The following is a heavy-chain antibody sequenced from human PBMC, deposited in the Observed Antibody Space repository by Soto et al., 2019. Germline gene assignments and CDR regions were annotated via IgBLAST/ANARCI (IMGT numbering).Heavy chain of an antibody. CDR1: GYTFTSYY. CDR3: ARDQGCSGGSCYPDY. J-gene: IGHJ4*02. Sequence: QVQLVQSGAEVKKPGASVKVSCKASGYTFTSYYMHWVRQAPGQGLAWMGIINPSGGSTSYAQKFQGRVTMTRDTSTSTVYMELSSLRSEDTAVYYCARDQGCSGGSCYPDYWGQGTLVTVSS. CDR2: INPSGGST. V-gene: IGHV1-46*01. D-gene: IGHD2-15*01.